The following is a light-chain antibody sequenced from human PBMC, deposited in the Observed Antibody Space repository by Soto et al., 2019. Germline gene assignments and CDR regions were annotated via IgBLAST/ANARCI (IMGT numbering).Light chain of an antibody. CDR2: DVS. V-gene: IGLV2-14*01. Sequence: QSVLTQPASVSGSPGQSITISCTGTSSDVGGYNYVSWYQQHPGKAPKLMIYDVSNRPSGVSNRFSGSKSGNTASLTISGLQAEDEADYYCSSYTSSSTLGVSGGGTKLTVL. CDR1: SSDVGGYNY. CDR3: SSYTSSSTLGV. J-gene: IGLJ2*01.